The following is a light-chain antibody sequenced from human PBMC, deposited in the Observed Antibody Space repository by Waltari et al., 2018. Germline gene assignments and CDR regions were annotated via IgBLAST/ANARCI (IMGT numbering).Light chain of an antibody. CDR3: CSYAGSSAYV. CDR1: SSDVGSYNL. V-gene: IGLV2-23*02. CDR2: EVS. Sequence: QSALAQPASVSGSPGQSITISCTGTSSDVGSYNLVSWYQQPPGRAPNLMIYEVSRRPPGVSFRFAGSKSGNTASLTIAGLQPEDEGDYYCCSYAGSSAYVFGTGTEVTV. J-gene: IGLJ1*01.